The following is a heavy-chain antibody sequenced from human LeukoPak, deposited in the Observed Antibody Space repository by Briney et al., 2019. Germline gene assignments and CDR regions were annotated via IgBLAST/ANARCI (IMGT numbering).Heavy chain of an antibody. CDR2: MSFDVNNK. Sequence: GGSLRLSCAASGFTFSSYAFHWVRQAPGKGLEWVATMSFDVNNKYYADFVRGRFTISRDNSKNTLYLQMNSLRAEDTAVYSCARGYCTSSSCYNVYWGQGTLVTVSS. J-gene: IGHJ4*02. V-gene: IGHV3-30*04. CDR3: ARGYCTSSSCYNVY. D-gene: IGHD2-2*02. CDR1: GFTFSSYA.